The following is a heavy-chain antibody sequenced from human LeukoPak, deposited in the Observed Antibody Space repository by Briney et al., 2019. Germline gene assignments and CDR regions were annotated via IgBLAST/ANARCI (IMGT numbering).Heavy chain of an antibody. D-gene: IGHD3-16*02. Sequence: SETLSLTCAVYGDSFKNYYWTWIRQSPEKGLEWVGEINHGGLTSFNPSLGGRLPLLVDTSKNQFSLNLRSVTAADTAVYFCARARAFVWGSYRYIPYYFDRWGQGTLVTVSS. CDR3: ARARAFVWGSYRYIPYYFDR. CDR1: GDSFKNYY. CDR2: INHGGLT. J-gene: IGHJ5*02. V-gene: IGHV4-34*01.